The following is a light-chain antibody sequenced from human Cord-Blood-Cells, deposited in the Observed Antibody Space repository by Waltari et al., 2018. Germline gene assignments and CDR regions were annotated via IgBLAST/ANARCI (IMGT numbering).Light chain of an antibody. CDR1: QRVSSSY. J-gene: IGKJ1*01. Sequence: IALTQSPGTLSLCPGERATLSCRASQRVSSSYLAWYQQKPGQAPRLLIYGASSRATGIPDRFSGSGSGADFTLTISRLEADDFAVYYCQQYGSSPQTFGQGTKVEIK. CDR3: QQYGSSPQT. CDR2: GAS. V-gene: IGKV3-20*01.